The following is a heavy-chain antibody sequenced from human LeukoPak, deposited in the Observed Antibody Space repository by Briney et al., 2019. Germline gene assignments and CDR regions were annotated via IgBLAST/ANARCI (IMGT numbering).Heavy chain of an antibody. CDR3: ARGYSRAAFDI. V-gene: IGHV3-48*01. D-gene: IGHD2-15*01. CDR2: ISSTGGTI. J-gene: IGHJ3*02. CDR1: GFTFRNYL. Sequence: GGSLRLSCVASGFTFRNYLMNWVRQAPGKGLEWVSFISSTGGTIYYADSVKGRFTVSRDNDKNSLLLQMNSLRAEDTALYYCARGYSRAAFDIWGQGTMVTISS.